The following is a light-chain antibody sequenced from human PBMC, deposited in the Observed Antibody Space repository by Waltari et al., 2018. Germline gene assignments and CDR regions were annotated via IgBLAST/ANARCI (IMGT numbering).Light chain of an antibody. CDR2: DDS. J-gene: IGLJ2*01. CDR3: HVWDTSSDSQI. Sequence: SYVLTQPPSVSVAPGQTAKITCGGHPIGSKTVHWYQQRPGQAPVLVVHDDSERPSGIPERFSGSNSRNTATLTVHRVEAGDEADYYCHVWDTSSDSQIFGGGTKLTVL. CDR1: PIGSKT. V-gene: IGLV3-21*02.